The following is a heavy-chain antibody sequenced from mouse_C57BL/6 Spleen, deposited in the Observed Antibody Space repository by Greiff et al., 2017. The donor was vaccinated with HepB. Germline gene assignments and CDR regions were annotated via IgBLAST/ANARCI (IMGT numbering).Heavy chain of an antibody. D-gene: IGHD2-4*01. J-gene: IGHJ2*01. CDR1: GYTFTDYY. CDR3: ARTHYDYDGNYFDY. Sequence: EVQLQQSGPVLVKPGASVKMSCKASGYTFTDYYMNWVKQSHGKSLEWIGVINPYNGGTSYNQKFKGKATLTVDKSSSTAYMELNSLTSEDSAVYYCARTHYDYDGNYFDYWGQGTTLTVSS. V-gene: IGHV1-19*01. CDR2: INPYNGGT.